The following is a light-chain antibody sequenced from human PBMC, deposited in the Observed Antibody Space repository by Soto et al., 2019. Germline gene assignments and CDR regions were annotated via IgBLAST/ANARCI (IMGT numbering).Light chain of an antibody. CDR1: QPISSW. Sequence: DIQMTQSPPTLSASVGDRVTITCRASQPISSWLAWYHQKPGKAPKLLIYDASNLEAGVPSRFRGSGSGTDFTFTISRLQPEDIATYYCQQYENLPTFGQGTRLEIK. V-gene: IGKV1-5*01. CDR2: DAS. CDR3: QQYENLPT. J-gene: IGKJ5*01.